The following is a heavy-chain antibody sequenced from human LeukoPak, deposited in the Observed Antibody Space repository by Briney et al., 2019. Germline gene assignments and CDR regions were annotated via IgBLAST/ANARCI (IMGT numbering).Heavy chain of an antibody. CDR1: GFTVSTKY. V-gene: IGHV3-53*01. CDR2: IYSGGST. CDR3: ARDFQDAFDI. J-gene: IGHJ3*02. Sequence: GSLRLSCAASGFTVSTKYMSWVRQAPGKGREWVSVIYSGGSTFYADSVKGRFTISRDNSKNTLYLQMNSLRTEDTAMYYCARDFQDAFDIWGQGTMVTVSS.